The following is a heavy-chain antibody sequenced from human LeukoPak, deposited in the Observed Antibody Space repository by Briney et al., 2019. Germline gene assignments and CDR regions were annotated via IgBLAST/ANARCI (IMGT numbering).Heavy chain of an antibody. V-gene: IGHV4-34*01. CDR3: ARLKPTYYDFWSGYSPRATRGSYFDY. CDR2: INHSGST. J-gene: IGHJ4*02. CDR1: GGSISSYY. D-gene: IGHD3-3*01. Sequence: PSETLSLTCTVSGGSISSYYWSWIRQPPGKGLEWIGEINHSGSTNYNPSLKSRVTISVDTSKNQFSLKLSSVTAADTAVYYCARLKPTYYDFWSGYSPRATRGSYFDYWGQGTLVTVSS.